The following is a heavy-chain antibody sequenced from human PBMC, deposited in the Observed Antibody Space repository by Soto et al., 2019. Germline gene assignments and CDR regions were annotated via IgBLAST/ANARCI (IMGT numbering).Heavy chain of an antibody. Sequence: EVQLVESGGGLVQPGGSLRLSCAASGFTFSSYWMSWVRQAPGKGLEWVANIKQDGSQKWYGDSVKGRFTISRDNSKTVRYMQMNSGRDETTAVCCWAREDCDDDSCLWSGALDIWGQGTKVAVSS. D-gene: IGHD3-22*01. CDR3: AREDCDDDSCLWSGALDI. V-gene: IGHV3-7*04. CDR2: IKQDGSQK. CDR1: GFTFSSYW. J-gene: IGHJ3*02.